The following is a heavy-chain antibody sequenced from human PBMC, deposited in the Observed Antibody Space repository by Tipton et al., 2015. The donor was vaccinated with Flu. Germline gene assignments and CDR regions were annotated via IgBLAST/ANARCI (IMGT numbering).Heavy chain of an antibody. CDR3: AKEEGYCSSTSCQITYYYYGMDV. Sequence: GSLRLSCAASGFTFSSYGTHWVRQAPGKGLEWVAFIRYDGSNKYYADSVKGRFTISRDNSKNTLYLQMNSLRAEDTAVYYCAKEEGYCSSTSCQITYYYYGMDVWGQGTTVTVSS. J-gene: IGHJ6*02. CDR2: IRYDGSNK. CDR1: GFTFSSYG. V-gene: IGHV3-30*02. D-gene: IGHD2-2*01.